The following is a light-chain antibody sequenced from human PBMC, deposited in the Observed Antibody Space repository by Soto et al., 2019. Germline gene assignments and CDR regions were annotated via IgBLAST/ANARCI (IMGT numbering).Light chain of an antibody. CDR1: QSISSY. CDR3: QQYGSSRWT. J-gene: IGKJ1*01. Sequence: DIPMTQSPSSLSASVGDRVTITCRASQSISSYLNWYQQKPGKAPKLLIYAASSLQSGVPSRFSGSGSGTDFTLTISSLQPEDFAVYYCQQYGSSRWTFGQGTKVEIK. CDR2: AAS. V-gene: IGKV1-39*01.